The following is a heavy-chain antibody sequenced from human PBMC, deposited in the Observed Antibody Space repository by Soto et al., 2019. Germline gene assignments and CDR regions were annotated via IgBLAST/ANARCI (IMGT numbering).Heavy chain of an antibody. Sequence: QVQLVESGGGVVQPGRSLRLSCAASGFTFSSYGMHWVRQAPGKGLEWVAVISYDGSNKYYADSVKGRFTISRDNSKNTLYLQMNSLRAEDTAVYYCAKHTNVHTAIENGLDVWGQGTTVTVSS. CDR1: GFTFSSYG. D-gene: IGHD5-18*01. J-gene: IGHJ6*02. CDR3: AKHTNVHTAIENGLDV. CDR2: ISYDGSNK. V-gene: IGHV3-30*18.